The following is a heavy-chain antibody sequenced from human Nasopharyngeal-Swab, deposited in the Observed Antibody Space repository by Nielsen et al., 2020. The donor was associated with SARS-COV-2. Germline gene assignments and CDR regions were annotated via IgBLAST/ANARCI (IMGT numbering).Heavy chain of an antibody. Sequence: GESLKISCAASGFTFSTYDMSWVRQAPGKGLEWVSGISGSGESTHYADSVKGRFTISRDNSKNTLYLQMNSLRAEDTAVYYCVKGPPAVIHYSDHWGQGTLVTVSS. CDR1: GFTFSTYD. V-gene: IGHV3-23*01. J-gene: IGHJ4*02. D-gene: IGHD2-21*01. CDR3: VKGPPAVIHYSDH. CDR2: ISGSGEST.